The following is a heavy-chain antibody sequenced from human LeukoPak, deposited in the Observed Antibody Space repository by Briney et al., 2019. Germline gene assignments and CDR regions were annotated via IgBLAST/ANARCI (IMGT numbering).Heavy chain of an antibody. CDR3: ARERTYYDSSGYLGRAFDI. CDR1: GASISSYY. V-gene: IGHV4-4*07. Sequence: RPSETLSLTCTVSGASISSYYYNWIRQTAGRGLEWIGRLYISGSTDYNPSLKSRVTISVDTSNNQFSLNLNSVTAADTAVYYCARERTYYDSSGYLGRAFDIWGQGTMVTVSS. CDR2: LYISGST. D-gene: IGHD3-22*01. J-gene: IGHJ3*02.